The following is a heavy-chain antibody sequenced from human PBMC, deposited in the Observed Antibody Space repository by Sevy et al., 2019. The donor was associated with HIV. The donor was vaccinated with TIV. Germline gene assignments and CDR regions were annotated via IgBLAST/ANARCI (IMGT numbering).Heavy chain of an antibody. CDR1: GFTFSNYA. CDR2: ISGSGGTT. J-gene: IGHJ6*04. D-gene: IGHD6-19*01. Sequence: GGSLRLSCAASGFTFSNYAMNWVRQAPGKGLEWVSAISGSGGTTYDADSVKGRFTISRDKSQNTLYLQMNSLRAEDTAVYYCAKVLARGVAVAGSAWGMDVGAKGTTFTVSS. V-gene: IGHV3-23*01. CDR3: AKVLARGVAVAGSAWGMDV.